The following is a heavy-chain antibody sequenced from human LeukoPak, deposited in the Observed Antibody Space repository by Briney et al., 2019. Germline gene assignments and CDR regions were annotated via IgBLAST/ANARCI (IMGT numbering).Heavy chain of an antibody. D-gene: IGHD3-16*01. CDR2: ISYDGSNK. J-gene: IGHJ6*02. Sequence: SGGSLRLSCAASGFTVSSNYMSWVRQAPGKGLEWVAVISYDGSNKYYADSVKGRFTISRDNSKNTLYLHMNSLRAEDTALYYCARVAGTIRIWPQPFGDGMDVWGQGTTVTVSS. CDR1: GFTVSSNY. V-gene: IGHV3-30*03. CDR3: ARVAGTIRIWPQPFGDGMDV.